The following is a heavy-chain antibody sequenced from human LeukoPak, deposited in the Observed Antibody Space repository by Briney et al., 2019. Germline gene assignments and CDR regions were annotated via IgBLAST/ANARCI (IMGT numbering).Heavy chain of an antibody. CDR2: ISGSSSYI. CDR1: GFTFSSYS. D-gene: IGHD6-19*01. V-gene: IGHV3-21*01. J-gene: IGHJ3*02. CDR3: ARDPYSSGWYKDAFDI. Sequence: GGSLRLSCAASGFTFSSYSMNWVRQAPGKGLEWVSSISGSSSYINYADSVKGRFTISRDNAQNSLFLQLNSLRAEDTAVYYCARDPYSSGWYKDAFDIWGQGTMVTVSP.